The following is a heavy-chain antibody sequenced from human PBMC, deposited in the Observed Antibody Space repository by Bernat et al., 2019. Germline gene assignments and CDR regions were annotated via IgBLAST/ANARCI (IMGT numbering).Heavy chain of an antibody. V-gene: IGHV3-30-3*01. CDR1: GFTFSTYA. D-gene: IGHD5-18*01. Sequence: QVQLVESGGGVVQPGRSLRLSCAASGFTFSTYAMNWVHQAPGKGLEWVAVTSFDGGIKFYADSVKGRFTISRDNSRNTLFLQMDSLRTEDTAVYYCAREEYNYALGSFDYWGQGTLVTVSS. CDR3: AREEYNYALGSFDY. CDR2: TSFDGGIK. J-gene: IGHJ4*02.